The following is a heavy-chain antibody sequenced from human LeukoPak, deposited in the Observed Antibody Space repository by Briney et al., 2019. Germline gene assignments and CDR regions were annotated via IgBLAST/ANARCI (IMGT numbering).Heavy chain of an antibody. CDR2: IYYSGST. Sequence: PSETLSLTCSVSGDSISTSSYYWGWIRQPPGKGLEWIGTIYYSGSTYYNPSLTSRVTISVDTSKNQFSLKLSSVTAADTAVYYCASLGGGFGDYGYYYYMDVWGKGTTVTISS. J-gene: IGHJ6*03. CDR3: ASLGGGFGDYGYYYYMDV. V-gene: IGHV4-39*01. D-gene: IGHD3-10*01. CDR1: GDSISTSSYY.